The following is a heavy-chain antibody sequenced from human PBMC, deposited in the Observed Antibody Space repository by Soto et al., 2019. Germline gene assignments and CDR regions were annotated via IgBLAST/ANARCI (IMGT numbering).Heavy chain of an antibody. D-gene: IGHD6-19*01. CDR3: TRAYGRYSSGWYVSCFDY. CDR2: IRSKAYGGTT. Sequence: GGSLRPSCPASGFTFGDYAMSWVRQAQGEGREWVGFIRSKAYGGTTKYAASVKGRFTISRDDSKSIAYLQMNSLKTEDTAVYYCTRAYGRYSSGWYVSCFDYWGQGTLVTVSS. CDR1: GFTFGDYA. J-gene: IGHJ4*02. V-gene: IGHV3-49*04.